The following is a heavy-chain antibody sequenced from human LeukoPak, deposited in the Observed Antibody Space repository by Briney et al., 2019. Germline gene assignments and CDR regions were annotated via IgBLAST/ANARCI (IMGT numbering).Heavy chain of an antibody. CDR3: ASRRVCGGDCDLFDY. D-gene: IGHD2-21*02. Sequence: SETLSLTCTVSGGSISSSSYYWGWICQPPGKGLEWIGSIYYSGSTYHNPSLKSRVTISVDTSKNQFSLKLSSVPAADTAVYYCASRRVCGGDCDLFDYWGQGTLVTVSS. V-gene: IGHV4-39*01. J-gene: IGHJ4*02. CDR2: IYYSGST. CDR1: GGSISSSSYY.